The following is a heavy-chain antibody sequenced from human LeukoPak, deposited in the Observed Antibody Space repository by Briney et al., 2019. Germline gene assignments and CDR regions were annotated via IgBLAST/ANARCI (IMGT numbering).Heavy chain of an antibody. V-gene: IGHV1-69*13. CDR2: IIPVFGTT. Sequence: SVKVSCKASGGTFSSYAIGWVRQARGQGLEWMGGIIPVFGTTNYAQKFQGRVTITSDEATTTAYVQLSSLRSEETPEYYWTRAAIVPRTDAMGAYYAYMGVLDKGSTVTVSS. CDR1: GGTFSSYA. D-gene: IGHD2-2*01. J-gene: IGHJ6*03. CDR3: TRAAIVPRTDAMGAYYAYMGV.